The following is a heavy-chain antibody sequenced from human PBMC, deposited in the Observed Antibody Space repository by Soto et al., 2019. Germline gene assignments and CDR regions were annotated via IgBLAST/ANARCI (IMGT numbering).Heavy chain of an antibody. Sequence: PGGSLRLSCVASGFTFSDYYMTWIRQAPGKGLEWVSYISSGGGTIHYADSVKGRFTISRDNAKTSLYLQMNSLRAEDTAVYYCARTPITSWSYHSDSWGKGPLVTASS. J-gene: IGHJ4*02. CDR3: ARTPITSWSYHSDS. D-gene: IGHD3-10*01. V-gene: IGHV3-11*01. CDR1: GFTFSDYY. CDR2: ISSGGGTI.